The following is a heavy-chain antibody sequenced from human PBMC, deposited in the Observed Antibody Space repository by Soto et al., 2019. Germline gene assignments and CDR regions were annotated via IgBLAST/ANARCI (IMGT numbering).Heavy chain of an antibody. D-gene: IGHD1-26*01. CDR2: IYWDDSK. CDR3: AHAYGGRSLY. CDR1: GFSLTTDRVG. V-gene: IGHV2-5*02. J-gene: IGHJ4*02. Sequence: QITLKESGPTLVKPTQTLTLTCTFSGFSLTTDRVGVGWIRQPQEEALEWLAVIYWDDSKTYRPSLESRLTITKDTPKNQVALTMTNMDSLDTATYYCAHAYGGRSLYWGQGTLVTVSS.